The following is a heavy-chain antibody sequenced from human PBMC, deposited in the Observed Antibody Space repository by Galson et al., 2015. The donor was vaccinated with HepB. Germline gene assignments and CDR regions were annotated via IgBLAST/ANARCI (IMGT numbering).Heavy chain of an antibody. Sequence: SLRLSCAASGFTFSSYSMNWVRQAPGKGLEWVSSISSSSSYIYYADSVKGRFTISRDNAKNSLYLQMNILRAEDTAVYYCARGGAAAAGRADYWGQGTLVTVSS. V-gene: IGHV3-21*01. CDR3: ARGGAAAAGRADY. CDR2: ISSSSSYI. D-gene: IGHD6-13*01. CDR1: GFTFSSYS. J-gene: IGHJ4*02.